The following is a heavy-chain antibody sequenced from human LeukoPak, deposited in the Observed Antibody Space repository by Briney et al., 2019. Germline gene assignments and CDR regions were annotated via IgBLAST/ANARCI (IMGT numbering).Heavy chain of an antibody. Sequence: PGGPLRLSCAASGLTFSSSWMHWVRQAPGKGLVWVSRINSNGSSTSYADSVKGRFTISRDNAKNTLYLQMNSLRAEDTAVYYCARVNGDYYYGMDVWGQGTTVTVSS. CDR1: GLTFSSSW. J-gene: IGHJ6*02. D-gene: IGHD4-17*01. V-gene: IGHV3-74*01. CDR2: INSNGSST. CDR3: ARVNGDYYYGMDV.